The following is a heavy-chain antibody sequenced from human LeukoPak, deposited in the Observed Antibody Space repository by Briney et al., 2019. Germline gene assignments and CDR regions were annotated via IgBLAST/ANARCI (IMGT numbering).Heavy chain of an antibody. D-gene: IGHD6-19*01. CDR1: GYSISSGYY. J-gene: IGHJ4*02. Sequence: SETLSLTCTVSGYSISSGYYWGWIRQPPGKGLEWIGSIYHSGSTYYNPSLKSRVTISVDTSKNQFSLKLSSVTAADTAVYYCARGVQWLDTSFFDYWGQGTLVTVSS. CDR3: ARGVQWLDTSFFDY. V-gene: IGHV4-38-2*02. CDR2: IYHSGST.